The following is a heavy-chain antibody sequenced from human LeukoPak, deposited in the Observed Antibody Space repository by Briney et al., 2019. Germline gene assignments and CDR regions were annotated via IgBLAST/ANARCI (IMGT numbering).Heavy chain of an antibody. CDR2: VSGGSKAI. CDR1: GFSFSSYG. D-gene: IGHD2-2*02. V-gene: IGHV3-48*02. Sequence: PGGSLRLSCEASGFSFSSYGMHWVRQAPGKGLEWVSYVSGGSKAIYYTDSVKGRFTISRDNAKNSLYLQMNSLRDEDTAVYYCARVDCSSTSCYTGIDHWGQGTLVTVSS. CDR3: ARVDCSSTSCYTGIDH. J-gene: IGHJ4*02.